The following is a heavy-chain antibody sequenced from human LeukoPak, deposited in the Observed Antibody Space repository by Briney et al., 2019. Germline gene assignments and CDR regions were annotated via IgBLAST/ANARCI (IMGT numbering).Heavy chain of an antibody. V-gene: IGHV1-69*04. Sequence: ASVKVSCKASGGTFSSYAISWVRQAPGQGLEWMGRIIPILGMANYAQKFQGRVTITADKSTSTPYMELSSLRSEDTAVYYCARGPPGYCSGGSCYYYYYYGMDVWGQGTTVTVSS. D-gene: IGHD2-15*01. CDR1: GGTFSSYA. CDR3: ARGPPGYCSGGSCYYYYYYGMDV. CDR2: IIPILGMA. J-gene: IGHJ6*02.